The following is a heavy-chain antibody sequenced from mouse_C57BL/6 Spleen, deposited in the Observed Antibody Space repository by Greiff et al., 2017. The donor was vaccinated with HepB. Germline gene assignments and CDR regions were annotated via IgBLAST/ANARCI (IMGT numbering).Heavy chain of an antibody. CDR2: IDPSDSYT. Sequence: QVQLKQPGAELVKPGASVKLSCKASGYTFTSYWMQWVKQRPGQGLEWIGEIDPSDSYTNYNQKFKGKATLTVDTSSSTAYMQLSSLTSEDSAVYYCARSGGSSSSWFAYWGQGTLVTVSA. D-gene: IGHD1-1*01. CDR3: ARSGGSSSSWFAY. CDR1: GYTFTSYW. J-gene: IGHJ3*01. V-gene: IGHV1-50*01.